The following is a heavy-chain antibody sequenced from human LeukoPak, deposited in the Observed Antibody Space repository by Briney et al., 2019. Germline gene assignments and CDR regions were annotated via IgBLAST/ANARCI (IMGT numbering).Heavy chain of an antibody. V-gene: IGHV3-23*01. D-gene: IGHD6-19*01. CDR1: GFTFSSYA. CDR2: ISGSGAGT. Sequence: PGGSLRLSCAASGFTFSSYAMSWVRQAPGKGLEWVSTISGSGAGTYYADSVKGRFTISRDNSKNTLYLQMSSLRAEDTAVYYCAKDPTPYSSGWWGYWGQGTLVTVSS. J-gene: IGHJ4*02. CDR3: AKDPTPYSSGWWGY.